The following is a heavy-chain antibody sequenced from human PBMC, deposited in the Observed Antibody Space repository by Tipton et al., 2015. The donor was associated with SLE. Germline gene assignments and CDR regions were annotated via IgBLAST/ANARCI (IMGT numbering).Heavy chain of an antibody. Sequence: QSGAEVKKPGASVTVSCKASGYTLSRYAMNWVRQAPGQGLEWMGWINTSTGKATYAQGFSGRFVFSSDTPANTAYLQISSLEADDSAIYYCATVGDTGLQRSDSWGQGTLVIVSS. CDR3: ATVGDTGLQRSDS. D-gene: IGHD1-26*01. V-gene: IGHV7-4-1*02. CDR1: GYTLSRYA. J-gene: IGHJ4*02. CDR2: INTSTGKA.